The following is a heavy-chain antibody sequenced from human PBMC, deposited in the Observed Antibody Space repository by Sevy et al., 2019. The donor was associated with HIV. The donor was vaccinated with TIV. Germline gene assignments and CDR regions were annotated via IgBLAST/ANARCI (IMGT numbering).Heavy chain of an antibody. Sequence: ASVKVSCKVSGHTLTEFSMHWVRQAPGKGLEWMGTFDPEDGKRVHAQNFQGRVTMTGDTWTDKAYMELSSLRSEDTAVYYCTTTKDYYDSSGYPFDYWGQGTLVTVSS. D-gene: IGHD3-22*01. V-gene: IGHV1-24*01. CDR1: GHTLTEFS. CDR3: TTTKDYYDSSGYPFDY. J-gene: IGHJ4*02. CDR2: FDPEDGKR.